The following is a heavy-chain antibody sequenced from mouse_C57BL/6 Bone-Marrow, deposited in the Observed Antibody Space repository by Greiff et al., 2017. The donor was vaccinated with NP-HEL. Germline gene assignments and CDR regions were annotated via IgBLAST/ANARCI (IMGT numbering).Heavy chain of an antibody. CDR2: IYPRSGNT. Sequence: VKLMESGAELARPGASVKLSCKASGYTFTSYGISWVKQRTGQGLEWIGEIYPRSGNTYYNEKFKGKATLTADKSSSTAYMELRSLTSEDSAVYFCAETVVATRWYFDVWGTGTTVTVSS. V-gene: IGHV1-81*01. J-gene: IGHJ1*03. CDR1: GYTFTSYG. CDR3: AETVVATRWYFDV. D-gene: IGHD1-1*01.